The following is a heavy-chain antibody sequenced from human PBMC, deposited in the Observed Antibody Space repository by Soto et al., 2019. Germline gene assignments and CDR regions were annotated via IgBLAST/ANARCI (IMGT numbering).Heavy chain of an antibody. CDR1: GGSISSYY. CDR2: IYYSGST. Sequence: PSETLSLTCTVSGGSISSYYWSWIRHPPGKGLEWIGYIYYSGSTNYNPSLKSRVTISVDTSKNQFSLKLSSVTAADTAVYYCARDAGNSIVGATTVAFDIWGQGTMVTVSS. CDR3: ARDAGNSIVGATTVAFDI. D-gene: IGHD1-26*01. V-gene: IGHV4-59*01. J-gene: IGHJ3*02.